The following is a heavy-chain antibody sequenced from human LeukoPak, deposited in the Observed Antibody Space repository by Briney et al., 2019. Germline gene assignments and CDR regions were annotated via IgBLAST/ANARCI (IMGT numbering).Heavy chain of an antibody. Sequence: GASVKVSCKASGYTFIGYYMHWVRQAPGQGPEWMGWINLDSGDTDYAQKFQGRVTMTRDTSISTAYMELSRLGSDDTAVYYCARRISDSTNWYFSYWGQGTLVTVSS. CDR1: GYTFIGYY. J-gene: IGHJ4*02. CDR2: INLDSGDT. D-gene: IGHD6-13*01. V-gene: IGHV1-2*02. CDR3: ARRISDSTNWYFSY.